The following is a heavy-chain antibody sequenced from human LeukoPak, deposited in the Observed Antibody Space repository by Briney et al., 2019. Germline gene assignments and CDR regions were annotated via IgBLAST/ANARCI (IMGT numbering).Heavy chain of an antibody. CDR2: IGIRT. CDR1: GFTFSTYA. V-gene: IGHV3-23*01. Sequence: GGSLRLSCAASGFTFSTYAMNWVRQAPGKGLEWVSAIGIRTYYADSVKGRFTISKDNSKNPLYLQMNSLRAGDTAIYYCAKASTAPKPIDSWGPGTLVTVSS. J-gene: IGHJ4*02. CDR3: AKASTAPKPIDS. D-gene: IGHD1-14*01.